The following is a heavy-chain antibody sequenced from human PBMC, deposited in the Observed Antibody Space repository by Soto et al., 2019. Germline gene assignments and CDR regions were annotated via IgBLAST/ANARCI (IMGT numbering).Heavy chain of an antibody. J-gene: IGHJ3*02. CDR1: GYSFTSYW. Sequence: GESLKISCKGSGYSFTSYWIGWVRQMPGKGLEWMGIIYPGDSDTRYSPSFQGQVTISADKSISTAYLQWGSLKASDTAMYYCAVAPAALGWPRNDALDIWGQGTMVTVSS. V-gene: IGHV5-51*01. CDR3: AVAPAALGWPRNDALDI. CDR2: IYPGDSDT. D-gene: IGHD2-2*01.